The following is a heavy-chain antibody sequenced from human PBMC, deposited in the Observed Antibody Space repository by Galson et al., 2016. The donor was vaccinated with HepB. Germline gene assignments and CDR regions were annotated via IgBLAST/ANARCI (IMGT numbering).Heavy chain of an antibody. Sequence: SETLSLTCSVFGGSVSSDYWTWIRQPPGKGLEWIGYIYFGGTTRYNPALRSRITISADTSKNHFSLNLTSVTAADSAMYYCATGGYYMNFEYWGQGILVTVSA. V-gene: IGHV4-59*02. D-gene: IGHD3-22*01. CDR3: ATGGYYMNFEY. CDR2: IYFGGTT. J-gene: IGHJ4*02. CDR1: GGSVSSDY.